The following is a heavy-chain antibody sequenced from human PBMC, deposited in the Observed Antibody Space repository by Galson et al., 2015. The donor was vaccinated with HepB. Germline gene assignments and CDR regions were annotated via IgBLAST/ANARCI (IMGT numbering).Heavy chain of an antibody. CDR2: ISAYNGNT. J-gene: IGHJ2*01. Sequence: SVKVSCKASGYTFTSYGISWVRQAPGQGLEWMGWISAYNGNTNYAQKLQGRVTMTTDTSTSTAYMELRSLRSDDTAVCYCARDLDSIAAAGTLGWYFDLWGRGTLVTVSS. CDR1: GYTFTSYG. V-gene: IGHV1-18*01. D-gene: IGHD6-13*01. CDR3: ARDLDSIAAAGTLGWYFDL.